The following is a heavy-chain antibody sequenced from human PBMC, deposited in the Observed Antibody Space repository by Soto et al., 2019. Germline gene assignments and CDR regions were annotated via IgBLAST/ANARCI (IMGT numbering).Heavy chain of an antibody. Sequence: SETLSLTCTVSGGSLSSYYWSWLRPPPGKGLEWIGYIYYSGSTNYNPSLKSRVTISVDTSKNQFSLKLSSVTAADTAVYYCARQASSYYDFWSGHNGYFDYWGQGTLVTVSS. J-gene: IGHJ4*02. CDR1: GGSLSSYY. CDR3: ARQASSYYDFWSGHNGYFDY. CDR2: IYYSGST. V-gene: IGHV4-59*08. D-gene: IGHD3-3*01.